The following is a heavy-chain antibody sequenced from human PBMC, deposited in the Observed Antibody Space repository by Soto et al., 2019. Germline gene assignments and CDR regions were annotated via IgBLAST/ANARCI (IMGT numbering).Heavy chain of an antibody. Sequence: QVQLVQPGAEVKKPGSSMRVSCKASGGTFGTYTIAWLRQPPGQGPEWMGGILPIINKSNYAQKFQGRVTITAAESTRTAYMDLNSLRFDDAGVYDCARRVAGSAGGVDQWGQGTRVTVS. CDR2: ILPIINKS. CDR1: GGTFGTYT. CDR3: ARRVAGSAGGVDQ. V-gene: IGHV1-69*01. D-gene: IGHD4-17*01. J-gene: IGHJ4*02.